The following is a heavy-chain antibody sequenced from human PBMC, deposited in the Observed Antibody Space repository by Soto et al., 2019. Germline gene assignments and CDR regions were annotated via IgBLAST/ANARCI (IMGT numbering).Heavy chain of an antibody. CDR1: GFTFDDYA. J-gene: IGHJ4*02. CDR2: ISWNSGSI. CDR3: AKDMGYTGYDPFDY. D-gene: IGHD5-12*01. Sequence: GGSLRLSCAASGFTFDDYAMHWVRQAPGKGLEWVSGISWNSGSIGYADSVKGRFTISRDNAKNSLYLQMNSLRAEDTAFYYCAKDMGYTGYDPFDYWGQGALVTISS. V-gene: IGHV3-9*01.